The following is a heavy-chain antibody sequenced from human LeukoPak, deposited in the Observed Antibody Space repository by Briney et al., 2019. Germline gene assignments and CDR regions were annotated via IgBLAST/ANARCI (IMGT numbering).Heavy chain of an antibody. CDR3: AKDRSGTYPRGFEY. J-gene: IGHJ4*02. CDR1: GFSFSSYG. V-gene: IGHV3-30*02. CDR2: RRYDGSNK. Sequence: PGGSLRLSCAASGFSFSSYGMHWVRQAPGKGLEWVTFRRYDGSNKYYADSGKGRFTISRDNSKNTMYLQLTSLRPEDTAVYYCAKDRSGTYPRGFEYWGQGPLVPVSS. D-gene: IGHD1-26*01.